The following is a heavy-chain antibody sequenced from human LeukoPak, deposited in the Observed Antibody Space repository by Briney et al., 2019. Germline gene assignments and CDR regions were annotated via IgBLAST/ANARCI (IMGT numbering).Heavy chain of an antibody. CDR3: ARTGDRGGFDY. CDR2: ISGSGTNI. Sequence: GGSLRLSCAASGVIFSDCYMSWIRQAPGKGLEWISYISGSGTNIYYADSARGRFTISRDNAKNSLYLQMNGLRAEDTAVYYCARTGDRGGFDYWGQGTLVTVSS. J-gene: IGHJ4*02. CDR1: GVIFSDCY. D-gene: IGHD7-27*01. V-gene: IGHV3-11*01.